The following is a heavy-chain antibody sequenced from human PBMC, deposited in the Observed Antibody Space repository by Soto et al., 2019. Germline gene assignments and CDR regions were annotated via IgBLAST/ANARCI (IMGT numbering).Heavy chain of an antibody. CDR2: ISGSGGST. V-gene: IGHV3-23*01. D-gene: IGHD3-22*01. J-gene: IGHJ4*02. CDR3: AKPYYYDSSGYYYPIDY. Sequence: AGGSLRLSCAASGFTFSSYAMSWVRQAPGKGLEWVSAISGSGGSTYYADSVKGRFTISRDNSKNTLYLQMNSLRAEDTAVYYCAKPYYYDSSGYYYPIDYWGQGTLVTVSS. CDR1: GFTFSSYA.